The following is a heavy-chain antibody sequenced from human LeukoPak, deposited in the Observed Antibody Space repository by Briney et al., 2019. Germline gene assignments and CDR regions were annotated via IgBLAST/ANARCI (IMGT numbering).Heavy chain of an antibody. Sequence: PSETLSLTCTVSGGSISSYYWSWIRQPPGKGLEWIGYIYYSGSTNYNPSLKSRVTISVDTSKNQFSLKLSSLTAADTAVYYCARDREWEPLGWFDPWGQGTLVTVSS. J-gene: IGHJ5*02. CDR1: GGSISSYY. CDR2: IYYSGST. CDR3: ARDREWEPLGWFDP. V-gene: IGHV4-59*01. D-gene: IGHD1-26*01.